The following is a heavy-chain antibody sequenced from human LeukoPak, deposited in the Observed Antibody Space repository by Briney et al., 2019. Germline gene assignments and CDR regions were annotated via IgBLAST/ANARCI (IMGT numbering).Heavy chain of an antibody. V-gene: IGHV3-72*01. CDR1: GFTFSSYS. CDR3: TRNGTFDY. Sequence: GGSLRLSCAASGFTFSSYSMNWVRQAPGKGLEWVGRSRNKANSYTTEYAASVKGRFTISRDDSKNSVYLQMNSLKTEDTAVYYCTRNGTFDYWGQGTLVTVSS. J-gene: IGHJ4*02. D-gene: IGHD2-8*01. CDR2: SRNKANSYTT.